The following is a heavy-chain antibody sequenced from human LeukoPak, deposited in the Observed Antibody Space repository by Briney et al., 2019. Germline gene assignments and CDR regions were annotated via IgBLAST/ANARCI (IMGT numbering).Heavy chain of an antibody. CDR2: ISDDGSKR. D-gene: IGHD6-19*01. V-gene: IGHV3-30*03. CDR1: GFTFSSYG. Sequence: PGRSLRLSCVASGFTFSSYGMHWVRQAPGKGLDWVSVISDDGSKRHYSDSAKGRFTISRDNSKNTLFLEMNSLRSDDTAVYYCARGGGGSGRFVVDYWGPGTLVTVS. CDR3: ARGGGGSGRFVVDY. J-gene: IGHJ4*02.